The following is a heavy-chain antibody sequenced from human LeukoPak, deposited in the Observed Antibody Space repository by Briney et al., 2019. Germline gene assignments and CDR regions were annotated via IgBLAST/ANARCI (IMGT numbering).Heavy chain of an antibody. V-gene: IGHV7-4-1*02. J-gene: IGHJ5*02. CDR2: ITTNTGNP. CDR3: ARDFGTRWELRAP. Sequence: RASVKVSCKASGYTFTGYAMNWVRQAPGQGLEWMGWITTNTGNPTYAQGFTRRFVFSLDTSVSTAYLQISSLQAEDTAVYYCARDFGTRWELRAPWGQGTLITVSS. D-gene: IGHD4-23*01. CDR1: GYTFTGYA.